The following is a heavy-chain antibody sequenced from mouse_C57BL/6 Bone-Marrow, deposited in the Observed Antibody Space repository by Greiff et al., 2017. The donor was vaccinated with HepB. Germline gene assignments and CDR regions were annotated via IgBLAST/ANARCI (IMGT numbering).Heavy chain of an antibody. CDR3: ARAPYGAMDY. CDR2: ISDGGSYT. CDR1: GFTFSSYA. J-gene: IGHJ4*01. D-gene: IGHD1-1*02. V-gene: IGHV5-4*03. Sequence: EVKLVESGGGLVKPGGSLKLSCAASGFTFSSYAMSWVRQTPEKRLEWVATISDGGSYTYYPDNVKGRFTISRENAKNNLYLQMSHLKSEDTAMYYCARAPYGAMDYWGQGTSVTVSS.